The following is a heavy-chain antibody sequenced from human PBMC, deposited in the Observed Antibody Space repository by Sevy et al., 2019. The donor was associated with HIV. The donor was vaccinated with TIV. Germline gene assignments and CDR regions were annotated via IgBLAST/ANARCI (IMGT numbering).Heavy chain of an antibody. CDR2: FDPEDGET. Sequence: ASVKVSCKVSGYTLTELSMHWVRQAPGKGLEWMGGFDPEDGETIYAQKFQGRVTMTEDKSTDTAYMELSSLGSEDTAVYYCATDHSSGWYRWGQGTLVTVSS. CDR3: ATDHSSGWYR. CDR1: GYTLTELS. V-gene: IGHV1-24*01. D-gene: IGHD6-19*01. J-gene: IGHJ5*02.